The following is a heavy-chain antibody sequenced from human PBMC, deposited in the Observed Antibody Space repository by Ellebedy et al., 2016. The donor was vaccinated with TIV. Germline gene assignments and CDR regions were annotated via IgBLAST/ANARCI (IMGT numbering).Heavy chain of an antibody. D-gene: IGHD3-16*01. CDR1: GFTFSSYS. CDR3: AREAWGSYGTEYLQH. Sequence: PGGSLRLSCTTSGFTFSSYSMTWVRQAPGKGLEWISYISSVISIYYADSVKGRFTISRDNAKNSLYLQMNSLRVEDTAVYYCAREAWGSYGTEYLQHWGQGTLVTVSA. V-gene: IGHV3-48*04. CDR2: ISSVISI. J-gene: IGHJ1*01.